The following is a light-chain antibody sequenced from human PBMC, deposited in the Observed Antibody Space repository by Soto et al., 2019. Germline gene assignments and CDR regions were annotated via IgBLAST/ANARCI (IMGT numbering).Light chain of an antibody. Sequence: DIVMTQSPDSLAVSLGERATINCKSTQSVLYSSNNKNYLAWYQQKPGQPPNLLIYWASTRESGVPDRFSGSGSGTDFILTISSLQAEDVAVYYCQQYYSTPWTFGQGTKVEIK. CDR2: WAS. CDR1: QSVLYSSNNKNY. J-gene: IGKJ1*01. V-gene: IGKV4-1*01. CDR3: QQYYSTPWT.